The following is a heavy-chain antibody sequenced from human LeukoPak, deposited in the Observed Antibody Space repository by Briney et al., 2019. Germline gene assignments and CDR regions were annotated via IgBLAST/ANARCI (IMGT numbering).Heavy chain of an antibody. J-gene: IGHJ5*02. CDR3: ARRITVTWFDP. CDR2: ISAYNGST. D-gene: IGHD4-17*01. V-gene: IGHV1-18*01. Sequence: GASVKASCKASGYTFTSYGISWVRQAPGQGLEWMGWISAYNGSTNYAQKLQGRVTMTTDTSTSTAYMELRSLRSDDTAVYYCARRITVTWFDPWGQGTLVTVSS. CDR1: GYTFTSYG.